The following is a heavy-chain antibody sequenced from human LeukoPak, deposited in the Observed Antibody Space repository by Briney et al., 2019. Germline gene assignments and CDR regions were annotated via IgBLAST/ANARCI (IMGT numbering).Heavy chain of an antibody. D-gene: IGHD4-17*01. J-gene: IGHJ4*02. CDR2: IYYSGST. Sequence: SEALSLTCTVSGGSISSYHWSWIRQPPGKGLEWIGYIYYSGSTNYNPSLKSRVTISVDTSKNQFSLKLSSVTAADTAVYYCARTYGDYVWGQGTLVTVSS. CDR1: GGSISSYH. V-gene: IGHV4-59*01. CDR3: ARTYGDYV.